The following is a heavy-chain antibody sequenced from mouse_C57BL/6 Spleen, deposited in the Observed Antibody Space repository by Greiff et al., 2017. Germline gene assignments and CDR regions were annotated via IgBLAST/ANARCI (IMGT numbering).Heavy chain of an antibody. CDR2: IDPSDSYT. V-gene: IGHV1-59*01. J-gene: IGHJ2*01. D-gene: IGHD2-1*01. Sequence: QVQLQQPGAELVRPGTSVKLSCKASGYTFTSYWMHWVKQRPGQGLAWIGVIDPSDSYTNYNQKFKGKATLTVDTSSSTAYMQLSSLTSEDSAVYYCARDDYGNYSYWGQGTTLTVSA. CDR1: GYTFTSYW. CDR3: ARDDYGNYSY.